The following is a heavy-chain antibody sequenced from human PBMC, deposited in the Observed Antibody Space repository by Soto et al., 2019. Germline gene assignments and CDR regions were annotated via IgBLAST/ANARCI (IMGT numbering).Heavy chain of an antibody. J-gene: IGHJ6*02. Sequence: QVQLVQSGAEVKKPGSSVKVSCKASGGTFSSYAISWVRQAPGQGLEWMGGIIPIFGTANYAQKFQGRVRITAEESTSTAYMELRSLRSEDTAVYYCARDSRYSSSWTYGMDVWGQGTTVTVSS. CDR3: ARDSRYSSSWTYGMDV. CDR2: IIPIFGTA. V-gene: IGHV1-69*12. D-gene: IGHD6-13*01. CDR1: GGTFSSYA.